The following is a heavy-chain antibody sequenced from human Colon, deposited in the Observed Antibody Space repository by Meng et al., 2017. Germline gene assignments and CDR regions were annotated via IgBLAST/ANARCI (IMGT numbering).Heavy chain of an antibody. J-gene: IGHJ3*02. V-gene: IGHV5-51*01. Sequence: GGSLRLSCKGSGYSFASFWIGWVRQMPGKGLEWMGIIYPADSDTSYRPSFQGQVTISADKSISTAYLQWNSLKASDTAMYYCASRYYDNTGYSHSHAFDIWGQGTLVTVSS. CDR3: ASRYYDNTGYSHSHAFDI. CDR2: IYPADSDT. D-gene: IGHD3-22*01. CDR1: GYSFASFW.